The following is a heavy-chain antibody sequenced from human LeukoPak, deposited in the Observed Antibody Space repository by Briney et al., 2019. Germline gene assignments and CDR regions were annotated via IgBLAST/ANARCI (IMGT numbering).Heavy chain of an antibody. CDR1: GFTFSSYD. CDR2: ISYDGSNK. J-gene: IGHJ6*02. V-gene: IGHV3-30*03. D-gene: IGHD3-9*01. CDR3: ARGEYDLLTGVYDTYGIDV. Sequence: PGGSLRLSCAASGFTFSSYDMHWVRQAPGKGLEWVAVISYDGSNKYYADSVKGRFTISRDNSKNTLFLQMNSLRPEDTAVYYCARGEYDLLTGVYDTYGIDVWGQGTTVTVSS.